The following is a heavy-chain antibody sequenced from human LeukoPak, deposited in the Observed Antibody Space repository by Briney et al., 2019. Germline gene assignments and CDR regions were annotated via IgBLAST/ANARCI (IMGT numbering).Heavy chain of an antibody. CDR3: ARDLNAGGGLLWFGEKENYYYYMDV. V-gene: IGHV3-23*01. J-gene: IGHJ6*03. D-gene: IGHD3-10*01. CDR1: GFTFSSYA. Sequence: GGSLRLSCEASGFTFSSYAMSWVRQAPGKGLEWVSGISGRGSSTYYTDSVKGRFTISRDNSKNTLYLQMGSLRAEDMAVYYCARDLNAGGGLLWFGEKENYYYYMDVWGKGTTVTISS. CDR2: ISGRGSST.